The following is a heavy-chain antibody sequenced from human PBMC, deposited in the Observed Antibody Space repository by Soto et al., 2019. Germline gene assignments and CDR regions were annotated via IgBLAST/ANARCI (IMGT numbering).Heavy chain of an antibody. Sequence: ASVKVSCKASGYTFTSYYIHWVRQAPGQGLEWMGWMNPKRGDTGSAQKFQGRVTMTRNTSINTAFLEVTGLTSDDTAVYFCARTGGLFSTSWYVFDYWGPGSLVTVSS. D-gene: IGHD6-13*01. CDR3: ARTGGLFSTSWYVFDY. CDR2: MNPKRGDT. V-gene: IGHV1-8*02. J-gene: IGHJ4*02. CDR1: GYTFTSYY.